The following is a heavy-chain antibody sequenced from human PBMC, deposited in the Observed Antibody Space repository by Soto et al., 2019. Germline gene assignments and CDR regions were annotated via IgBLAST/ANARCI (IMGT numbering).Heavy chain of an antibody. J-gene: IGHJ4*02. Sequence: PGGSLRLSCAASGFAFSTYAMSWVRQAPGKGLEWVSFISGSGGSTYYADSVKGRFTVSRDNSKNTLFLQMNSLRAEDTALYYCAKLRYGDYDPFNYWGQGTLVTVSS. CDR2: ISGSGGST. CDR1: GFAFSTYA. D-gene: IGHD4-17*01. CDR3: AKLRYGDYDPFNY. V-gene: IGHV3-23*01.